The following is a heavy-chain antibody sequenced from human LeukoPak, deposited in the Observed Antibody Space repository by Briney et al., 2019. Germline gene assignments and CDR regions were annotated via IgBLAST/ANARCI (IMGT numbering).Heavy chain of an antibody. D-gene: IGHD5-18*01. CDR3: ARDRGYFSRFFDY. J-gene: IGHJ4*02. Sequence: GRSLRLPCAASGFTFSSYGMHWVRQAPGKGLEWVAVIWYDGSNKYYADSVKGRFTISRDNSKNTLYLQMNSLRAEDTAVYYCARDRGYFSRFFDYWGQGTLATVSS. V-gene: IGHV3-33*01. CDR2: IWYDGSNK. CDR1: GFTFSSYG.